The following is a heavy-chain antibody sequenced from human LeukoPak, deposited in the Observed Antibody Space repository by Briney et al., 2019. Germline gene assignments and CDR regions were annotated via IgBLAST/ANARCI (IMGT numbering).Heavy chain of an antibody. CDR1: GGSISSGDYY. J-gene: IGHJ4*02. CDR2: IYYSGST. D-gene: IGHD1-14*01. CDR3: ARVSDRSYYFDY. Sequence: KSSETLSLTYTVSGGSISSGDYYWSWIRQPPGKGLEWIGYIYYSGSTYYNPSLKSRVTISVDTSKNQFSLKLSSVTAADTAVYYCARVSDRSYYFDYWGQGTLVTVSS. V-gene: IGHV4-30-4*01.